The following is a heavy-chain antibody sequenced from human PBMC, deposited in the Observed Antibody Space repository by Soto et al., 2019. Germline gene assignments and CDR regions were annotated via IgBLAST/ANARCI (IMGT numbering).Heavy chain of an antibody. V-gene: IGHV4-39*01. CDR1: GGSISSSSYY. CDR3: ASCWGLSSTSHYGMDV. J-gene: IGHJ6*02. CDR2: IYYSGST. Sequence: QLQLQESGPGLVKPSETLSLTCTVSGGSISSSSYYWGWIRQPPGKGLEWIGSIYYSGSTYYNPSLKSRVTISVDTSKNQFSLKLSSVTAADTAVYYCASCWGLSSTSHYGMDVWGQGTTVTVSS. D-gene: IGHD2-2*01.